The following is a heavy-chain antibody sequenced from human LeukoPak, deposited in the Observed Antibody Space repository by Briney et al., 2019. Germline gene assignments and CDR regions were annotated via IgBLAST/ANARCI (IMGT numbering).Heavy chain of an antibody. CDR2: IGSSGSPT. Sequence: PPGGSLRLACAASGFAFSSYNMNWVRQAPGKGLEWISYIGSSGSPTHYADSVGGRFTISRDNAKNSLYLQMNSLRDEDTAVYFCARRPYSDTSGRLSDVWGQGTTVTVSS. CDR1: GFAFSSYN. J-gene: IGHJ6*02. D-gene: IGHD3-22*01. V-gene: IGHV3-48*02. CDR3: ARRPYSDTSGRLSDV.